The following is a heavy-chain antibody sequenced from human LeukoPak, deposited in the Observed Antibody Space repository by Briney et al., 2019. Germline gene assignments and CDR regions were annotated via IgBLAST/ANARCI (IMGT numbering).Heavy chain of an antibody. Sequence: GGSLRLSCAASGFTFSSFGMHWVRQAPGKGLEWVALIWSDDRNKYYADSVKGQFTISRDNSKNSLYLQMNSLRTEDTALYYCAKAPLGYCSGGSCYPGGVYWGQGTLVTVSS. CDR2: IWSDDRNK. V-gene: IGHV3-30*02. CDR1: GFTFSSFG. D-gene: IGHD2-15*01. J-gene: IGHJ4*02. CDR3: AKAPLGYCSGGSCYPGGVY.